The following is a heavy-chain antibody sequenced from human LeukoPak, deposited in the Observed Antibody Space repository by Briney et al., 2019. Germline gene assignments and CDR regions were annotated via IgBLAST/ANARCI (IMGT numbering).Heavy chain of an antibody. J-gene: IGHJ3*02. V-gene: IGHV4-39*01. CDR3: ARRGRDGYNRGAFDI. CDR2: IYYSGST. CDR1: GGSISSSSYY. Sequence: PSETLSLTCTVSGGSISSSSYYWGWIRQPPGKGPEWIGSIYYSGSTYYNPSLKSRVTISVDTSKNQFSLKLSSVTAADTAVNYCARRGRDGYNRGAFDIWGQGTMVTVSS. D-gene: IGHD5-24*01.